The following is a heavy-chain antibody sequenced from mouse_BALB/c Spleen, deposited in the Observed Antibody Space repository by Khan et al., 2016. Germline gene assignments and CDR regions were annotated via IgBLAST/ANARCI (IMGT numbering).Heavy chain of an antibody. Sequence: EVQLQESGPGLVKPSQSLSLTCTVTGYSITSDYAWNWIRQFPGNKLEWMGYISYSGSTSYNPSLKSRISITRDTSNNPFFLRLNSVTTEDTATCDCAEELGWFAYWGQGTLVTVSA. V-gene: IGHV3-2*02. CDR2: ISYSGST. J-gene: IGHJ3*01. D-gene: IGHD4-1*01. CDR1: GYSITSDYA. CDR3: AEELGWFAY.